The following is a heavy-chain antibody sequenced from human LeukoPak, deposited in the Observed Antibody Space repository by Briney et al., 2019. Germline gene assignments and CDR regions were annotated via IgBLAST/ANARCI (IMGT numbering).Heavy chain of an antibody. CDR2: INPNSGGT. J-gene: IGHJ6*02. Sequence: GASVKVSCKSSGYTFTGYYIHWVRQAPGQGLEGMGWINPNSGGTNYAQKFQGRVTMTRDTSINTAYVELSRLTSDDTAVYYCARAPHGMDVWGQGSTVTVSS. V-gene: IGHV1-2*02. CDR3: ARAPHGMDV. CDR1: GYTFTGYY.